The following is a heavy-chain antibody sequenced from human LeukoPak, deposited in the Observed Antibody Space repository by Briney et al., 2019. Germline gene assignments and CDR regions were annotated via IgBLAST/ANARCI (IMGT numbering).Heavy chain of an antibody. CDR1: GFTFTSYG. D-gene: IGHD6-13*01. Sequence: PGGSLRLSCAASGFTFTSYGMHWVRQASGKGLEWVTFIRYDGSNKYYADSVKGRFTISRDNSKNTLYLQMNSLRADDTSVYYCAKDRGSSWSLYFDYWGQGTLVTVSS. CDR3: AKDRGSSWSLYFDY. CDR2: IRYDGSNK. V-gene: IGHV3-30*02. J-gene: IGHJ4*02.